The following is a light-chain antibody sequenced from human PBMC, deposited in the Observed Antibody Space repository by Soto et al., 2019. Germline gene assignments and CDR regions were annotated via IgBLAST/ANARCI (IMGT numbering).Light chain of an antibody. CDR1: HSVRRY. Sequence: EIVLTQSPVTLSLSPVERATLSCRASHSVRRYLACYQQKPGQAPRLLIYDASCRATGIPARFSGSGSGTDFTLTIDNLEPEDFAVYYCQQRSNWSPLTFGQGARLEIK. J-gene: IGKJ5*01. CDR3: QQRSNWSPLT. CDR2: DAS. V-gene: IGKV3-11*01.